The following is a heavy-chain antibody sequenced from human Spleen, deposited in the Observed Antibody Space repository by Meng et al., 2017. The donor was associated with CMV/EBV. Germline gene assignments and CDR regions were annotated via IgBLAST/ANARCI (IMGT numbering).Heavy chain of an antibody. CDR2: ISGSGDIT. J-gene: IGHJ4*02. CDR1: GFTFSSYG. Sequence: GGSLRLSCAASGFTFSSYGMHWVRQAQGKELEWVSGISGSGDITYYPDSVKGRFTISRDNSKNTLYLQINSLRAEDTAVYYCAKDMGGRFCSASSCYTALDQWGQGTLVTVSS. V-gene: IGHV3-23*01. D-gene: IGHD2-2*02. CDR3: AKDMGGRFCSASSCYTALDQ.